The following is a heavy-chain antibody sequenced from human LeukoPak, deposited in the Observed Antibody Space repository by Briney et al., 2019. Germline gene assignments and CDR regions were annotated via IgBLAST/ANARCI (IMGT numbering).Heavy chain of an antibody. CDR3: ARDFSGYEVGEGFDY. J-gene: IGHJ4*02. V-gene: IGHV3-21*05. Sequence: GGSLRLSCAASGFTFSSYEMNWVRQAPGKGLEWVSYISSSSSYIYYADSVKGRFTISRDNAKNSLYLQMNSLRAEDTAVYYCARDFSGYEVGEGFDYWGQGTLVTVSS. CDR1: GFTFSSYE. D-gene: IGHD5-12*01. CDR2: ISSSSSYI.